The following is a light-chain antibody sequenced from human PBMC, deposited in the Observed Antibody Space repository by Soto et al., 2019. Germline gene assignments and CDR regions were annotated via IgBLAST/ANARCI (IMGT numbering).Light chain of an antibody. CDR1: SSDVGGYNY. V-gene: IGLV2-14*01. Sequence: QSALTQPASVSGSPGQSITISCTGTSSDVGGYNYVSWYQQHPGKAPKFMIYDVSNRPSGVSNRFSGSKSGNTASLTISGLQAEDEADYYCSSYTGSSTLYAFGTGTKLTVL. J-gene: IGLJ1*01. CDR2: DVS. CDR3: SSYTGSSTLYA.